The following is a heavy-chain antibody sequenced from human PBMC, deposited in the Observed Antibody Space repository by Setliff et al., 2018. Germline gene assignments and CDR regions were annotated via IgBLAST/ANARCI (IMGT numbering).Heavy chain of an antibody. Sequence: GASVNVSCKASGYTFTSYDINWVRQATGQGLEWMGWMNPNSGNTGYAQKLQGRVTMTRNTSISTAYMELSSLRSEDTAVYYCARGSAEQQLVDYWGKGTLVTVSS. D-gene: IGHD6-13*01. CDR1: GYTFTSYD. CDR3: ARGSAEQQLVDY. J-gene: IGHJ4*02. CDR2: MNPNSGNT. V-gene: IGHV1-8*01.